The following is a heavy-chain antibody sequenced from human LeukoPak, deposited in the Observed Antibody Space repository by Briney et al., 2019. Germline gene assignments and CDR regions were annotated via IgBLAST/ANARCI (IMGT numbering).Heavy chain of an antibody. CDR2: ISSSSSYV. V-gene: IGHV3-21*01. CDR1: GFTFSSYA. CDR3: ARDRGDGYNSPDY. Sequence: GGSLRLSCAASGFTFSSYAMSWVRQAPGKGLEWVSSISSSSSYVYYADSVKGRFTISRDNAKNSLYLQMNSLRAEDTAVYYCARDRGDGYNSPDYWGQGTLVTVSS. J-gene: IGHJ4*02. D-gene: IGHD5-24*01.